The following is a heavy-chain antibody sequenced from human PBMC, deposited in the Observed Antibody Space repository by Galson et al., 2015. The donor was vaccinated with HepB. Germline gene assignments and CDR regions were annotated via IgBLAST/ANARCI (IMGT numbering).Heavy chain of an antibody. Sequence: QSGAEVKKPGESLRISCKASGYTFTGYYMPWVRQAPGQGLEWMGWINPNSGGTNYAQKFQGRVTMTRDTSISTAYMELSRLRPDDTAVYYCARARSYYDSSGYSWYFDLWGRGTLVTVSS. CDR1: GYTFTGYY. D-gene: IGHD3-22*01. CDR3: ARARSYYDSSGYSWYFDL. V-gene: IGHV1-2*02. CDR2: INPNSGGT. J-gene: IGHJ2*01.